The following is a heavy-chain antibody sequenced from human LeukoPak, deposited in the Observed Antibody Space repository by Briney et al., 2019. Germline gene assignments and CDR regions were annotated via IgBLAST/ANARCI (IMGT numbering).Heavy chain of an antibody. CDR3: ARPYYYDSRIDP. CDR1: GGSISSGDYY. J-gene: IGHJ5*02. D-gene: IGHD3-22*01. V-gene: IGHV4-30-4*01. CDR2: MYYSGST. Sequence: SQTLSLTCTVSGGSISSGDYYWSWIRQPPGKGLEWIAYMYYSGSTYYNPSLKSRVTMSADTSKNQFSLKLSSVTAADTAVYYCARPYYYDSRIDPWGQGTLVTVSS.